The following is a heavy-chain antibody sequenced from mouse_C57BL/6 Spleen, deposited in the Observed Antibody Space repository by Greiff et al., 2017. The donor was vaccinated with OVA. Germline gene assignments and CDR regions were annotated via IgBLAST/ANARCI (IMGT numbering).Heavy chain of an antibody. CDR3: AREGDDYDGFAY. D-gene: IGHD2-4*01. CDR2: INPNYGTT. V-gene: IGHV1-39*01. Sequence: EVQVVEPGPELVKPGASVKISCKASGYSFTDYYMNWVKQSTGKSLEWIGVINPNYGTTSYNQKFKGKATLTVDQSSSTAYMQLNSLTSEDSAVYDCAREGDDYDGFAYWGQGTLVTVSA. J-gene: IGHJ3*01. CDR1: GYSFTDYY.